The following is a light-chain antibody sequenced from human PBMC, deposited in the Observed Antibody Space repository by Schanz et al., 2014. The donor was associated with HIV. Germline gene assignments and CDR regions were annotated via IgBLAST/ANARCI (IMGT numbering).Light chain of an antibody. CDR1: SSDVGGYKY. J-gene: IGLJ3*02. V-gene: IGLV2-14*03. Sequence: QSVLTQPASVSGSPGQSITISCTGTSSDVGGYKYVSWYQQHPGKAPKLMIFEVSSRPSGVSNRFSGSKSGNTASLTISGLQAEDEADYYCSSYAGSNNFWVFGGGTQLTVL. CDR3: SSYAGSNNFWV. CDR2: EVS.